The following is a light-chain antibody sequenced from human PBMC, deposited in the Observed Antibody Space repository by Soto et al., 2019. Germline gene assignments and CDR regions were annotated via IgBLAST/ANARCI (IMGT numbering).Light chain of an antibody. CDR2: EVS. Sequence: QSALTQPASVSGSPGQSITISCTGTSSDVGGYNYVSWYQQHPGKAPKLMIYEVSNRPSGVSNRFSGSKSGNTASLTISGRHAEDEADYYCSSYTISSTLVVFGGGTKLTVL. J-gene: IGLJ2*01. CDR1: SSDVGGYNY. CDR3: SSYTISSTLVV. V-gene: IGLV2-14*01.